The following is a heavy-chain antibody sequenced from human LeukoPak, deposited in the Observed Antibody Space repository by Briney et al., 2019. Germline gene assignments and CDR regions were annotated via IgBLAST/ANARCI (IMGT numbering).Heavy chain of an antibody. CDR1: GFTFSSYA. J-gene: IGHJ4*02. CDR2: ISYDGSNK. V-gene: IGHV3-30*04. Sequence: PGGSLRLSCAASGFTFSSYAMHWVRQAPGKGLEWVAVISYDGSNKYYADSVKGRFTISRDNSKNTLYLQMNSLRAEDTAVYYCAKDLDSSGWYDSPHFDYWGQGTLVTVSS. D-gene: IGHD6-19*01. CDR3: AKDLDSSGWYDSPHFDY.